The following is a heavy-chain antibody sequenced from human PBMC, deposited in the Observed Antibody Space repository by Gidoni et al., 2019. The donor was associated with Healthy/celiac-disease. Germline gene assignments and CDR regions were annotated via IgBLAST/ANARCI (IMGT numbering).Heavy chain of an antibody. CDR1: GYTFPGYY. Sequence: QVQLVQSGAEVKKPGASVTVSCKASGYTFPGYYMHWVRQAPGHGLEWMGRINPNSGGTNYAQKFQGRVTMTRDTSISTAYMELSRLRSDDTAVYYCASSLGVFPDDSSGYYYYYYGMDVWGQGTTVTVSS. CDR2: INPNSGGT. J-gene: IGHJ6*02. CDR3: ASSLGVFPDDSSGYYYYYYGMDV. V-gene: IGHV1-2*06. D-gene: IGHD3-22*01.